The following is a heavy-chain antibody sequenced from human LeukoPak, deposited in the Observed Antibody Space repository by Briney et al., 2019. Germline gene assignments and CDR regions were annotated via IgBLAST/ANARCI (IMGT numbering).Heavy chain of an antibody. CDR1: GYTLTELS. D-gene: IGHD3-16*02. Sequence: ASVKVSCKVSGYTLTELSMHWVRQAPGKGLEWMGGFDPEDGETIYAQKFQGRVTMTEDTSTDTAYMELSSLRSEDTAVYYCATTPGPYYDYVWGSYRYDCWGQGTLVTVSS. V-gene: IGHV1-24*01. CDR3: ATTPGPYYDYVWGSYRYDC. CDR2: FDPEDGET. J-gene: IGHJ4*02.